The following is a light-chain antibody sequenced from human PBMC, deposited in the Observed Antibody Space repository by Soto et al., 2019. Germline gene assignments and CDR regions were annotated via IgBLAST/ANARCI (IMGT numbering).Light chain of an antibody. CDR3: QVWDTTNPVI. Sequence: VLTQPPSVSVAPGQTARITCGGTNIEIKSVHWYQQKPGQAPVLVVYDDGDRTTGIPERFSGSKSGNTATLTTSRVEAGDEADYYCQVWDTTNPVIFGGGTKVTVL. CDR1: NIEIKS. CDR2: DDG. J-gene: IGLJ2*01. V-gene: IGLV3-21*02.